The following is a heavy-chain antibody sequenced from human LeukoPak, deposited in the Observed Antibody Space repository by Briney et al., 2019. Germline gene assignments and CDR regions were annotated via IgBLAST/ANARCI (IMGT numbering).Heavy chain of an antibody. Sequence: PGGSLRLSCAASGFTFSSYRMNWVRQAPGKGLEWVSSISSSSSYIYYADSVKGRFTISRDNAKNSLYLQMNSLRAEDTAVYYCARSGYSSSWYQADPWGQGTLVTVSS. CDR1: GFTFSSYR. J-gene: IGHJ5*02. CDR2: ISSSSSYI. D-gene: IGHD6-13*01. V-gene: IGHV3-21*01. CDR3: ARSGYSSSWYQADP.